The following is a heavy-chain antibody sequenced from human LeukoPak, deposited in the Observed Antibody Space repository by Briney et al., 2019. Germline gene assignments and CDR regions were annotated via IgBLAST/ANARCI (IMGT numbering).Heavy chain of an antibody. CDR3: ARAALLTGRGYHFDS. D-gene: IGHD7-27*01. Sequence: GGSLRLSCAASGFTFCDYYMTWIRQAPGKGLEWVSSISSDGGAMYYADSVKGRFTVSRDNARNSLYLQMNSLSAEDTAVYFCARAALLTGRGYHFDSWGQGTLVTVSS. CDR2: ISSDGGAM. V-gene: IGHV3-11*01. CDR1: GFTFCDYY. J-gene: IGHJ4*02.